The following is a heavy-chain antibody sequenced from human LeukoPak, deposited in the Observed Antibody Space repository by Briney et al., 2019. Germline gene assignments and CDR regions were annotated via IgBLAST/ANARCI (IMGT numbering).Heavy chain of an antibody. V-gene: IGHV3-23*01. J-gene: IGHJ4*02. Sequence: GGSLRLSCAGSGFSFSSNTMSWVGQAPGRGLEWVSAISNNGSRTDYADSVKGRFTISRDNSKSTLYLHMDSLRAEDTAVYYCARDEDTSALSEYWGQGTLVTVSS. CDR2: ISNNGSRT. CDR3: ARDEDTSALSEY. CDR1: GFSFSSNT. D-gene: IGHD2/OR15-2a*01.